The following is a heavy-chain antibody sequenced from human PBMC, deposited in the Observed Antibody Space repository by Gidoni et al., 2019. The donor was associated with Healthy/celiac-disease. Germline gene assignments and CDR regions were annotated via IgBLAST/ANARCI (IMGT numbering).Heavy chain of an antibody. CDR3: AKGEGSVVVPAAIKYYFDY. CDR2: ISGSGGST. CDR1: GFTFSGSA. J-gene: IGHJ4*02. V-gene: IGHV3-23*01. D-gene: IGHD2-2*02. Sequence: EVQLLESGGGLVQPGGSLRLSCAASGFTFSGSAMRWVRQAPGKGLGWVSAISGSGGSTYYADSVKGRFTISRDNSKNTLYLQMNSLRAEDTAVYYCAKGEGSVVVPAAIKYYFDYWGQGTLVTVSS.